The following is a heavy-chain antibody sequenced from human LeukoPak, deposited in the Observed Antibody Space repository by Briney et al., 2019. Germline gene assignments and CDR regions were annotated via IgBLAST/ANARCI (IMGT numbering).Heavy chain of an antibody. CDR3: AKWGDYDILTGYYDPDY. CDR2: ISGRDDST. J-gene: IGHJ4*02. CDR1: GFTATNYA. D-gene: IGHD3-9*01. V-gene: IGHV3-23*01. Sequence: GGSLRLSCAASGFTATNYAMYWVRQGPGKGLEWVSAISGRDDSTYYADSVKGRFTISRDTSKNTLFLQMNSLRAEDTAVYYCAKWGDYDILTGYYDPDYWGQGTLVTVSS.